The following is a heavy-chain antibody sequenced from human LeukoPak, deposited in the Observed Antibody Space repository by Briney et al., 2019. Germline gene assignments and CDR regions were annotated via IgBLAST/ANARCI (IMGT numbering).Heavy chain of an antibody. D-gene: IGHD6-13*01. J-gene: IGHJ4*02. CDR3: ARVRLIAAAGTSGSNFDY. CDR1: GYTFTSYG. V-gene: IGHV1-18*01. CDR2: ISAYNGNT. Sequence: ASVKVSCKASGYTFTSYGISWVRQAPGQGLEWMGWISAYNGNTNYAQKLQGRVTMTTDTSTSTAYMELRSLRSDDTAVYYCARVRLIAAAGTSGSNFDYWGQGTLVTVSS.